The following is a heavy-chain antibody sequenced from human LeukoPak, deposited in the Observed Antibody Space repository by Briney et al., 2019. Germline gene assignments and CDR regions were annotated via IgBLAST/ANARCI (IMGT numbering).Heavy chain of an antibody. V-gene: IGHV3-53*01. CDR1: GFTVSSNY. CDR2: IYSGGSS. CDR3: ARGISSSGPEGI. D-gene: IGHD6-19*01. J-gene: IGHJ3*02. Sequence: GGSLRLSCAASGFTVSSNYMSWVRQAPGKGLEWVSVIYSGGSSYYADSVKGRFTISRDNSKSTLYLQMNSLRVDDTAVYYCARGISSSGPEGIWGQGTMVTVSS.